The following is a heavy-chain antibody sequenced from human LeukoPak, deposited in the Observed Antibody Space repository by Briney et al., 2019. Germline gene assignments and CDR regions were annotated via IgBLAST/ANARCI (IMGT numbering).Heavy chain of an antibody. J-gene: IGHJ4*02. CDR1: GFTFSSYE. CDR3: ARDGGSGILD. D-gene: IGHD3-10*01. Sequence: PGVSLRLSCAASGFTFSSYEMNWVRQAPGKGLEWVSYISSNGSPIFYADSVKGRFTISSDNAKNSLSLLMNSLRAEDTAVYYCARDGGSGILDWGQGTLVTVSS. V-gene: IGHV3-48*03. CDR2: ISSNGSPI.